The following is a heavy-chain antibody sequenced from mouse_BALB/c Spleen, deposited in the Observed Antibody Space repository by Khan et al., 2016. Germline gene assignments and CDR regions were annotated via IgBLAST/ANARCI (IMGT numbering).Heavy chain of an antibody. J-gene: IGHJ3*01. CDR3: ARAGYYGYLAY. CDR2: INPDSSTI. Sequence: EVKLLESGGGLVQPGGSLKLSCAASGFDFSRYWMSWVRQAPGKGLEWIGEINPDSSTINYTPSLKDKFIISRDNAKNTLYLQMSKVRSEDTAMYYCARAGYYGYLAYWGPGTLVTVSA. CDR1: GFDFSRYW. V-gene: IGHV4-1*02. D-gene: IGHD1-1*01.